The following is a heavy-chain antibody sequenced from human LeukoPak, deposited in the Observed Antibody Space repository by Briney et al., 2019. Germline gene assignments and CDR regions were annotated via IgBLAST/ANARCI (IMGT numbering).Heavy chain of an antibody. V-gene: IGHV5-51*01. CDR3: ARGNSGYGNYFDY. D-gene: IGHD5-12*01. J-gene: IGHJ4*02. Sequence: GESLKISCKGSGYSFTSYWIGWVGQMTGKGLEWMGIIYPGDSDTRYSPSFQGQVTISADKSISTAYLQWSSLKASDTAMYYGARGNSGYGNYFDYWGQGTLVTVSS. CDR2: IYPGDSDT. CDR1: GYSFTSYW.